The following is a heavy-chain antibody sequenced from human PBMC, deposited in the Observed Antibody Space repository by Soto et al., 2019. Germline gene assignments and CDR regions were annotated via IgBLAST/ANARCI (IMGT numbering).Heavy chain of an antibody. CDR1: GYTFTSYG. CDR2: ISAYNGNT. Sequence: GASVKVSCKASGYTFTSYGISWVRQAPGQGLEWMGWISAYNGNTNYAQRLQGRVTMTTDTSTSTAYMELRSLRSDDTAVYYCARASGSYYSPYYYGMDVWGQGTTVTVSS. CDR3: ARASGSYYSPYYYGMDV. J-gene: IGHJ6*02. V-gene: IGHV1-18*04. D-gene: IGHD3-10*01.